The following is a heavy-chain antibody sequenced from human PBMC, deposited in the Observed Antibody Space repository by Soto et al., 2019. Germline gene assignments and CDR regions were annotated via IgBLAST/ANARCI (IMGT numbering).Heavy chain of an antibody. CDR3: ARGYDKNSAFDY. Sequence: SSETLSLTCTVSGGSISSSSYYWGWIRQPPGKGLEWIGSIYYSGSTYYNPSLKSRVTISVDTSKNQFSLKLSSVTAADTAVYYCARGYDKNSAFDYWGQGTLVTVSS. V-gene: IGHV4-39*01. D-gene: IGHD3-22*01. CDR1: GGSISSSSYY. J-gene: IGHJ4*02. CDR2: IYYSGST.